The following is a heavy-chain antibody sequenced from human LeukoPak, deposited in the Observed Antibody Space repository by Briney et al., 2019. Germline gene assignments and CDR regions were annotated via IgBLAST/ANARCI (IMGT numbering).Heavy chain of an antibody. Sequence: SETLSLTCTVSGGSIRSYYWNWIRQPAGKGLEWIGRFFLSGTTNYNPSLKSRVTMSVDTSKNQFSLKLSPVTAADTAVYYCARDDGDYAFFDYWGQGTLVTVSS. CDR2: FFLSGTT. CDR1: GGSIRSYY. V-gene: IGHV4-4*07. J-gene: IGHJ4*02. CDR3: ARDDGDYAFFDY. D-gene: IGHD4-17*01.